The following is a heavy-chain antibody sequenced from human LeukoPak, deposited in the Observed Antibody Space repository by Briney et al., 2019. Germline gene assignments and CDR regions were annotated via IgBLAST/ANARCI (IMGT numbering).Heavy chain of an antibody. D-gene: IGHD3-16*01. CDR2: ITGSGVST. Sequence: GGSLRLSCVASGFTFSTYSMSWVRQAPGKGLEWVSAITGSGVSTYYADSVKGRFTISRDNSKNTLYLQMNSLRAEDTAVYYCARGQIMVDYWGQGTLVTVSS. CDR1: GFTFSTYS. CDR3: ARGQIMVDY. J-gene: IGHJ4*02. V-gene: IGHV3-23*01.